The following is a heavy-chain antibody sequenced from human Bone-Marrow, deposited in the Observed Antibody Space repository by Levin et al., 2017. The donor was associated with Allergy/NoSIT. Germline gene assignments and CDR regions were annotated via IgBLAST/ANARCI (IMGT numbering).Heavy chain of an antibody. Sequence: GESLKISCAASGFTFSSYGMHWVRQAPGKGLEWVAVISYDGSNKYYADSVKGRFTISRDNSKNTLYLQMNSLRAEDTAVYYCAKEGTSCCYYGMDVWGQGTTVTVSS. J-gene: IGHJ6*02. V-gene: IGHV3-30*18. CDR3: AKEGTSCCYYGMDV. CDR2: ISYDGSNK. CDR1: GFTFSSYG. D-gene: IGHD2-2*01.